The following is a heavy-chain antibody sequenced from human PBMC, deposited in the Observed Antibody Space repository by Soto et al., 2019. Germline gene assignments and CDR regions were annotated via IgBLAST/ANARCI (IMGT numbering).Heavy chain of an antibody. CDR3: AKSEGVEMWLVSAFDI. CDR1: GFTFDDYT. V-gene: IGHV3-43*01. D-gene: IGHD3-22*01. J-gene: IGHJ3*02. CDR2: ISWDGGST. Sequence: GGSLRLSCAASGFTFDDYTMHWVRQAPGKGLEWVSLISWDGGSTYYADSVKGRFTISRDNSKNTLYLQMNSLRAEDTAVYYCAKSEGVEMWLVSAFDIWGQGTMVTVSS.